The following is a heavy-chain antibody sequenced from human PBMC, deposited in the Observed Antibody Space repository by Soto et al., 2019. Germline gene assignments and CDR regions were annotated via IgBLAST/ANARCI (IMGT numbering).Heavy chain of an antibody. V-gene: IGHV4-4*02. CDR3: ARAGRAVDFDY. CDR2: IHHSGNT. Sequence: SSETLSLTCVVTGDSISNNNWWSWVRQPPGKGLEWVGEIHHSGNTNYNPSLKSRVTISLDKAKNELSLKVSSVTAADTAVYYCARAGRAVDFDYWGQGALVTVSS. CDR1: GDSISNNNW. D-gene: IGHD6-19*01. J-gene: IGHJ4*02.